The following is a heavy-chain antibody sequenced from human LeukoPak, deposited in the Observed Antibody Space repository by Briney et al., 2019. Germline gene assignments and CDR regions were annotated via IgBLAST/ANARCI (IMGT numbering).Heavy chain of an antibody. D-gene: IGHD3-10*01. CDR2: ISGSGGST. CDR1: GFTFSSYA. J-gene: IGHJ6*02. CDR3: AKDLHKLWFGEASVGMDV. V-gene: IGHV3-23*01. Sequence: GGSLRLSCAASGFTFSSYAMSWVRQAPGKGLEWVSAISGSGGSTYYAGSVKGRFTISRDNPKNTLYLQMNSLRAEDTAVYYCAKDLHKLWFGEASVGMDVWGQGTTVTVSS.